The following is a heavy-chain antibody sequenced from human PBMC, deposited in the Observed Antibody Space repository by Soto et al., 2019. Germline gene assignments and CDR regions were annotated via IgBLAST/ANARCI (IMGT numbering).Heavy chain of an antibody. J-gene: IGHJ6*02. CDR2: ISAYNGNT. V-gene: IGHV1-18*04. CDR3: ARDHGGYEPGPNYYYYDMDV. Sequence: ASLNVSCKASGYTFTSYGISWVRRAPGQGLEWMGWISAYNGNTNYAQKLQGRVTMTTDTSTSTAYMELRSLRSDDTAVYYCARDHGGYEPGPNYYYYDMDVWGQGTTVTVSS. CDR1: GYTFTSYG. D-gene: IGHD5-12*01.